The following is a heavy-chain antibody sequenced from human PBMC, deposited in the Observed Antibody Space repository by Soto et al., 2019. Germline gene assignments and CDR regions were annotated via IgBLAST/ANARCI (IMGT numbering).Heavy chain of an antibody. V-gene: IGHV4-31*03. J-gene: IGHJ4*02. D-gene: IGHD1-1*01. CDR2: IYYTGNT. CDR1: GGSISSGGTGSY. Sequence: QVQLQESGPGLVKPSQTLSLTCTVSGGSISSGGTGSYWTWIRQLPGKGLEWIGYIYYTGNTYYIPSPTSRPTISIDTAENQFSLKLTSVTDADPAVYFCASGHDAYKVRYWGQGTLVTVSS. CDR3: ASGHDAYKVRY.